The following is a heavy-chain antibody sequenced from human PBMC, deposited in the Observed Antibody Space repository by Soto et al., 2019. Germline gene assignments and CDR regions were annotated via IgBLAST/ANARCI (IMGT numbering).Heavy chain of an antibody. CDR2: IYYSGST. CDR1: GGSVSSGSYY. CDR3: ARGRAAAGTVGWFDP. D-gene: IGHD6-13*01. Sequence: SETLSLTCTVSGGSVSSGSYYWSWIRQPPGKGLEWIGYIYYSGSTNYNPSLKSRVTISVDTSKNQFSLKLSSVTAADTAVYYCARGRAAAGTVGWFDPWGQGTLVTVSS. V-gene: IGHV4-61*01. J-gene: IGHJ5*02.